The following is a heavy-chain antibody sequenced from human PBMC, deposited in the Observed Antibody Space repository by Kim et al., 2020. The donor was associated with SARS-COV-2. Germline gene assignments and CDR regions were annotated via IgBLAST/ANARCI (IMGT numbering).Heavy chain of an antibody. CDR1: GYTFTSYG. V-gene: IGHV1-18*01. J-gene: IGHJ4*02. D-gene: IGHD5-12*01. Sequence: ASVKVSCKASGYTFTSYGISWVRQAPGQGLEWMGWISAYNGNTNYAQKLQDRVTMTTDTSTSTAYMELRSLRSDDTAVYYCARDRGDYSGYGPFDYWGQGTLVTVSS. CDR3: ARDRGDYSGYGPFDY. CDR2: ISAYNGNT.